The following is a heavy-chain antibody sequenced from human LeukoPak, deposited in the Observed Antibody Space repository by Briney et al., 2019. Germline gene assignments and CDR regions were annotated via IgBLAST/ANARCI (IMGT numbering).Heavy chain of an antibody. CDR1: GGTFSSYA. CDR3: ARSILTYNWFDP. Sequence: ASVKVSCTASGGTFSSYAISWVRQAPGQGLEWMGGIIPIFGTANYAQKFQGRVTITADESTSTAYMELSSLRSGDTAVYYCARSILTYNWFDPWGQGTLVTVSS. J-gene: IGHJ5*02. CDR2: IIPIFGTA. V-gene: IGHV1-69*13. D-gene: IGHD3-9*01.